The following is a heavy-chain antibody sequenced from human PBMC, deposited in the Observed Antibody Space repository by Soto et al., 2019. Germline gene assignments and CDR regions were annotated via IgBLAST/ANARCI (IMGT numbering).Heavy chain of an antibody. V-gene: IGHV3-30*18. D-gene: IGHD3-10*01. J-gene: IGHJ4*02. CDR3: AKDPTMVRGAAPSY. CDR2: ISYDGSHE. Sequence: PGGSLRLSCAASGFTFRNYAMHWVRQPPGKGLEWVTLISYDGSHEYYADYVKGRFTISRDNSKNTLYLQMTSLRADDTAVYYCAKDPTMVRGAAPSYWGQGALVTVSS. CDR1: GFTFRNYA.